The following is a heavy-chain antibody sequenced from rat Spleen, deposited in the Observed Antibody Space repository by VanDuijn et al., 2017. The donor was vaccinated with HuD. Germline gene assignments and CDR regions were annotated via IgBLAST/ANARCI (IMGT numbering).Heavy chain of an antibody. J-gene: IGHJ2*01. V-gene: IGHV5-22*01. CDR3: ARQEYTTNYFYYFDY. CDR2: ISYDGGNT. CDR1: GFSFSDYH. Sequence: EVQLVESGGGLVQPGRSLKLSCAASGFSFSDYHMAWVRQAAKKGLEWVASISYDGGNTYYGDSVKGRFTISRDNAKSILYLQMNSLRSEDTATYYCARQEYTTNYFYYFDYWGQGVMVTVSS. D-gene: IGHD1-6*01.